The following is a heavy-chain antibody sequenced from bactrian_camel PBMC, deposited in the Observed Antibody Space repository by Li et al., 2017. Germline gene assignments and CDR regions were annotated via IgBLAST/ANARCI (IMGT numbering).Heavy chain of an antibody. J-gene: IGHJ4*01. Sequence: HVQLVESGGGLVQPGGSLRLSCAASGFTFSSYYMTWVRQAPGKGLEWVSSINTDGRNTYYSDSLKGRFTISRDNAKNTLYLQMNSLKTEDTAIYYCAKEGWESDGLISQGTQVTVS. CDR1: GFTFSSYY. V-gene: IGHV3S1*01. CDR2: INTDGRNT. D-gene: IGHD5*01.